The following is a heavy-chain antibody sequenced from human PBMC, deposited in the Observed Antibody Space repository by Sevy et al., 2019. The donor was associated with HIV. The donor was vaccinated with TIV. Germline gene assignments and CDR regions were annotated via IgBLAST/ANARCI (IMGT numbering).Heavy chain of an antibody. Sequence: GGSLRLSCAASGFTFSNYWMTWVRQAPGKGLEWVAHIKQDGSEKHYVDSVKGRMTISRDNSKNSVYLQMNSLRAGDTAVYFCAREGYYDYIWGSYRYFNDYWGQGTLVTVSS. CDR3: AREGYYDYIWGSYRYFNDY. CDR1: GFTFSNYW. V-gene: IGHV3-7*03. J-gene: IGHJ4*02. CDR2: IKQDGSEK. D-gene: IGHD3-16*02.